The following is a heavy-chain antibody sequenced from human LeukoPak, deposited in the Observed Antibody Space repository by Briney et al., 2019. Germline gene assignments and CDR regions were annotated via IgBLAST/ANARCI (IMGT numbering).Heavy chain of an antibody. D-gene: IGHD6-13*01. J-gene: IGHJ4*02. V-gene: IGHV5-51*01. CDR1: GYSFTSYW. CDR2: IYPGDSDT. CDR3: ARYAAAGTKSDSPYYFDY. Sequence: GESLKISCKGSGYSFTSYWIGWVRQMPGKGLEWMGIIYPGDSDTRYSPSFQGQVTISADKSISTAYLQWSSLKASDTAMYYCARYAAAGTKSDSPYYFDYWGQGTLVTVSS.